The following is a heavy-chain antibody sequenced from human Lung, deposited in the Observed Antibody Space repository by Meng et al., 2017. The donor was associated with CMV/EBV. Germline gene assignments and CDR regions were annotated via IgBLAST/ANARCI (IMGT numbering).Heavy chain of an antibody. V-gene: IGHV3-74*01. CDR3: ARDCHPEGGYPSDAFDI. Sequence: GGSLRLXCAASGFTFSSYWMHWVRQAPGKGLVWVSRINSDGSSTSYADSVKGRFTISRDNAKNTLYLQMNSLRAEDTAVYYCARDCHPEGGYPSDAFDIWXQGTMVTVSS. CDR1: GFTFSSYW. J-gene: IGHJ3*02. D-gene: IGHD3-22*01. CDR2: INSDGSST.